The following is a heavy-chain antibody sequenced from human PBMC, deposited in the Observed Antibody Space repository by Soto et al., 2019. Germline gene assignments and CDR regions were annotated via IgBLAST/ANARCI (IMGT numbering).Heavy chain of an antibody. J-gene: IGHJ4*02. CDR3: ARMGDHITMVRGALKY. Sequence: QVQLVQSGAEVKKPGASVKVSCKASGYTFTSYGISWVRQAPGQGLEWMGWISAYNGNTNYAQKLQGRVTMTTDTXTXXPHIELRSLRSDDTAVYYCARMGDHITMVRGALKYWGQGTLVTVSS. V-gene: IGHV1-18*01. D-gene: IGHD3-10*01. CDR2: ISAYNGNT. CDR1: GYTFTSYG.